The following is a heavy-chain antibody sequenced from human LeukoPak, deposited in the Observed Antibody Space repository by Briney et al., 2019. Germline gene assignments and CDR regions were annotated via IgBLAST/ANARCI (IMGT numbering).Heavy chain of an antibody. Sequence: GGPLRLSCAASGFTVSSNYMSWVRQAPGKGLEWVLVIYSGGSTYYADSVKGRFTSSRDNSKNTLYLQMNSLRAEDTAVYYCATQYYDSSGYKDYWGQGTLVTVSS. CDR2: IYSGGST. CDR3: ATQYYDSSGYKDY. D-gene: IGHD3-22*01. V-gene: IGHV3-53*01. J-gene: IGHJ4*02. CDR1: GFTVSSNY.